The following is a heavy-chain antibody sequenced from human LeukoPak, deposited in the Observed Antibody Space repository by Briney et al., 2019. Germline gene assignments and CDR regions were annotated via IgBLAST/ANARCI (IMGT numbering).Heavy chain of an antibody. CDR1: GFTFSRYA. V-gene: IGHV3-23*01. D-gene: IGHD3-10*01. CDR2: ISGGST. CDR3: ARYGSGRYLDY. J-gene: IGHJ4*02. Sequence: GGSLRLSCAASGFTFSRYAMSWVRQAPGKGLEWVSAISGGSTYYADSVQGRFTISRDNSKNTLYLQMDSLRAEDTAIYYCARYGSGRYLDYWGQGTLVTVSS.